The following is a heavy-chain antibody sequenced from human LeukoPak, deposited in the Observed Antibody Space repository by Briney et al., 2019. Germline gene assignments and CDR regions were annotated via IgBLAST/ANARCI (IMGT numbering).Heavy chain of an antibody. CDR2: IRYDGSNK. CDR3: AKEGYYGSGSYLGAFDI. J-gene: IGHJ3*02. D-gene: IGHD3-10*01. CDR1: GFTFSSYG. Sequence: GGSLRLSCAASGFTFSSYGMHWVRQAPGKGLEWVAFIRYDGSNKYYADSVKGRFTISRDNSKNTLYLQMNSLRAEDTAVYYCAKEGYYGSGSYLGAFDIWGQGTMVTVSS. V-gene: IGHV3-30*02.